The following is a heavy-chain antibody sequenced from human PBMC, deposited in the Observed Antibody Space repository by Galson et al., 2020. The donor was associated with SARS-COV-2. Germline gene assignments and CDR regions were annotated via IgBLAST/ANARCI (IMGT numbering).Heavy chain of an antibody. CDR3: ARGAPGDYGSGSYGGCDP. CDR2: INHRQTT. Sequence: SQTLSLTCAVYGGSLRGYYWSWIRQPPGKGLEWIGEINHRQTTNYNPSLKSRITISLHTSMNQFSLRLSSATAADTAVYYCARGAPGDYGSGSYGGCDPWGQGALVTVSS. V-gene: IGHV4-34*01. J-gene: IGHJ5*02. CDR1: GGSLRGYY. D-gene: IGHD3-10*01.